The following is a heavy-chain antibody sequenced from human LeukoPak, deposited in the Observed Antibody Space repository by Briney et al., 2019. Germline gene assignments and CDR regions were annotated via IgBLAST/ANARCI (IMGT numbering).Heavy chain of an antibody. D-gene: IGHD2-15*01. J-gene: IGHJ6*03. V-gene: IGHV5-51*01. Sequence: GESLKISCKGSGYSFSSYWIAWVRQMPGKGLEWMGIIYPGDSDTRYSPSFQGQVTISADKSISTAYLQWSSLKASDTAMYYCARVGGYCSGGSCRTPYYYYYYMDVWGKGTTVTISS. CDR1: GYSFSSYW. CDR3: ARVGGYCSGGSCRTPYYYYYYMDV. CDR2: IYPGDSDT.